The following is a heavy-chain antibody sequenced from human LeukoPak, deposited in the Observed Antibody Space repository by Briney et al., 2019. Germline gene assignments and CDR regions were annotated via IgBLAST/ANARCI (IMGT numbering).Heavy chain of an antibody. Sequence: GGSLRLSCAASGFTFSSYWMNWVRQAPGKGPEWVANINHDGSEKYYVGSVKGRFTISRDNAKNSLYLQMNSLRAEDTAVYYCARDPTRGYSYGYEDYWGQGTLVTVSS. CDR1: GFTFSSYW. CDR2: INHDGSEK. CDR3: ARDPTRGYSYGYEDY. D-gene: IGHD5-18*01. V-gene: IGHV3-7*01. J-gene: IGHJ4*02.